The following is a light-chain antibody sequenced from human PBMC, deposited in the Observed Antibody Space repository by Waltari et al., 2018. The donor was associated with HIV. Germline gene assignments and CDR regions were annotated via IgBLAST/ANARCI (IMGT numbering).Light chain of an antibody. V-gene: IGLV3-25*03. Sequence: YELTQSPSVSVSPGQTATINCFGDALPKQFAYWYQHKPGQAPVLLISKDKERPPGIPDRFSGSGSGTTVTLTISGVRAEDEADYYCQSTDITGTYAVFGPGTKVTVL. J-gene: IGLJ1*01. CDR1: ALPKQF. CDR3: QSTDITGTYAV. CDR2: KDK.